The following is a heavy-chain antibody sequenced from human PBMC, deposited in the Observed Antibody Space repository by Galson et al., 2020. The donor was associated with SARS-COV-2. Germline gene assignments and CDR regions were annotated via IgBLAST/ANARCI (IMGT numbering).Heavy chain of an antibody. CDR1: GFSFSDYY. V-gene: IGHV3-11*01. Sequence: GESLKISCAASGFSFSDYYMNWIRQAPGEGLEWVSYISSTGSTVYYADSVKGRFTISRDNAKNSLYLQMNSLRAEDTAVYYCASLSSRLGGPDFWGQGTQVTVSS. CDR3: ASLSSRLGGPDF. CDR2: ISSTGSTV. D-gene: IGHD3-10*01. J-gene: IGHJ4*02.